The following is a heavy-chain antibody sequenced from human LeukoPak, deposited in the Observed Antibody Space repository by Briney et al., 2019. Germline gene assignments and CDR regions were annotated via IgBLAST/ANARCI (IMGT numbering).Heavy chain of an antibody. Sequence: GSSVKVSCKASGGTFSSYAISWVRQAPGQGLEWMGWINPNSGGTNYAQKFQGRVTMTRDTSISTAYMELSRLRSDDTAVYYCARGAGFLEWLSPDTIHVWFDPWGQGTLVTVSS. D-gene: IGHD3-3*01. CDR2: INPNSGGT. J-gene: IGHJ5*02. CDR3: ARGAGFLEWLSPDTIHVWFDP. V-gene: IGHV1-2*02. CDR1: GGTFSSYA.